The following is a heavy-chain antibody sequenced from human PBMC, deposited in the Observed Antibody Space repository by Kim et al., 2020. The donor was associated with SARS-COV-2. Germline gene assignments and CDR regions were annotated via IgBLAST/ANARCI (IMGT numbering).Heavy chain of an antibody. V-gene: IGHV7-4-1*02. CDR2: INTNTGNP. J-gene: IGHJ6*03. CDR3: ARDLEQQLVSYYYYNNDV. Sequence: ASVNVSCKASGYTFTSYAMKWVRQAPGQGLELMGWINTNTGNPTYAQGFTGRFVFSLDTSVSTAYLQISSLKSDDTAGYYCARDLEQQLVSYYYYNNDVW. CDR1: GYTFTSYA. D-gene: IGHD6-13*01.